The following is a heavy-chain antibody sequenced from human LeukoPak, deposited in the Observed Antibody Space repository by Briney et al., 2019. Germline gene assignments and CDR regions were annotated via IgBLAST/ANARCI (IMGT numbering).Heavy chain of an antibody. Sequence: SETLSLTCAVYGGSFSGYYWSWIRRPPGKGLEWIGEINHSGSTNYNPSLKSRVTISVDTSKNQFSLKLSSVAAADTAVYYCARARLSRTTYNYWGQGTLVTVSS. CDR3: ARARLSRTTYNY. CDR2: INHSGST. D-gene: IGHD1-7*01. J-gene: IGHJ4*02. CDR1: GGSFSGYY. V-gene: IGHV4-34*01.